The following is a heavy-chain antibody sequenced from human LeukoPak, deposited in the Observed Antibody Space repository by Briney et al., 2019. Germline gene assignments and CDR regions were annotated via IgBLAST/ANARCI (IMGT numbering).Heavy chain of an antibody. D-gene: IGHD3-3*01. CDR2: MNPNGGNT. CDR1: GYTFTSYD. Sequence: ASVKVSCKASGYTFTSYDINWVRQATGQGLEWMGWMNPNGGNTGYAQKFQGRVTITRNTSISTAYMELSSLRSEDTAVYYCARRFWSGYYYFDYWGQGTLVTVSS. J-gene: IGHJ4*02. CDR3: ARRFWSGYYYFDY. V-gene: IGHV1-8*03.